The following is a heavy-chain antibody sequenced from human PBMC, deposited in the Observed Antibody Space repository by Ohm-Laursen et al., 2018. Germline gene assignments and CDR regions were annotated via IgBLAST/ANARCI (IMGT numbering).Heavy chain of an antibody. Sequence: SVKVSCKASGGTFSSYAISWVRQAPGQGLEWMGGIIPIFGTANYAQKFQGRVTITADKSTSTAYMELSSLRSEDTAVYYCARDSDYGGNFDYWGQGTLVTVSS. CDR2: IIPIFGTA. D-gene: IGHD4-23*01. V-gene: IGHV1-69*06. J-gene: IGHJ4*02. CDR1: GGTFSSYA. CDR3: ARDSDYGGNFDY.